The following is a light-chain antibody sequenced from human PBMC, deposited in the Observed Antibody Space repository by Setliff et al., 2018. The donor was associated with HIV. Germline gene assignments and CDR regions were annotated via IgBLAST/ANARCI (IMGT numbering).Light chain of an antibody. CDR3: YSYTSSDTYV. J-gene: IGLJ1*01. CDR1: SGDVGAYNR. Sequence: QSALTQPPSVSGSPGQSVTVSCTGTSGDVGAYNRVSWYQQAPGPAPKVIIYEVINRPSGVPDRFSGSKSGNTASLTISGLQAEDEADYYCYSYTSSDTYVFGTGTKVTVL. V-gene: IGLV2-18*02. CDR2: EVI.